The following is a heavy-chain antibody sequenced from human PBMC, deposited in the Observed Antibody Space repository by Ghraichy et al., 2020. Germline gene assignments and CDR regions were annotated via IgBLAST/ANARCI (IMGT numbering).Heavy chain of an antibody. D-gene: IGHD4-17*01. CDR1: GFTFSSYG. CDR2: IWYDGSNK. V-gene: IGHV3-33*01. Sequence: GESLNISCAASGFTFSSYGIHWVRQAPGKGLEWVAVIWYDGSNKYYADSVKGRFTISRDNSKNTLYLQMNSLRAEDTAVYYCARDLYAASTTVTTRGAFDIWGQGTMVTVSS. CDR3: ARDLYAASTTVTTRGAFDI. J-gene: IGHJ3*02.